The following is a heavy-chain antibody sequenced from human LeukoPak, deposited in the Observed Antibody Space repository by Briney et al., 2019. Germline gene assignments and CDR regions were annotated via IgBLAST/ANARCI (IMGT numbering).Heavy chain of an antibody. D-gene: IGHD6-13*01. V-gene: IGHV1-2*02. J-gene: IGHJ6*03. CDR1: GYTFTGYN. CDR2: NNPDTGDT. CDR3: ARCIAAAGTPLLYYCYYYMDV. Sequence: SVKVSCKAPGYTFTGYNMDWVRQAPGQGLAWMGWNNPDTGDTNSAQKFQDRVPMTRGTSISTAYMELRSLRSDDTAVYCCARCIAAAGTPLLYYCYYYMDVWGKGTTVTISS.